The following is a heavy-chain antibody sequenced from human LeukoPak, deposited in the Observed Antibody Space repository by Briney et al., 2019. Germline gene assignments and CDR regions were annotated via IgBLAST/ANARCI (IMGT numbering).Heavy chain of an antibody. V-gene: IGHV3-23*01. CDR1: GFTFSDYY. CDR2: ISGSGGST. Sequence: GGSLRLSCAASGFTFSDYYMSWIRQAPGKGLEWVSAISGSGGSTYYADSVKGRFTISRDNSKNTLYLQMNSLRAEDTAVYYCAKEGIAAAGNYWGQGTLVTVSS. J-gene: IGHJ4*02. D-gene: IGHD6-13*01. CDR3: AKEGIAAAGNY.